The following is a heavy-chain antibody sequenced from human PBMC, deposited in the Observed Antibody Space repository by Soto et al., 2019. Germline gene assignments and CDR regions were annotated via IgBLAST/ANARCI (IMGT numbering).Heavy chain of an antibody. V-gene: IGHV3-7*03. Sequence: GRSLRLSCVASGFTFISSFMVWIRQAPGKGLEWVANINQDGGVTYYVDSVEGRFTISRDNTKDSLYLQMNSLRGEDTAIYYCARYYRGSGRYFFDYWGQGTLVTVSS. D-gene: IGHD6-19*01. CDR2: INQDGGVT. CDR1: GFTFISSF. CDR3: ARYYRGSGRYFFDY. J-gene: IGHJ4*02.